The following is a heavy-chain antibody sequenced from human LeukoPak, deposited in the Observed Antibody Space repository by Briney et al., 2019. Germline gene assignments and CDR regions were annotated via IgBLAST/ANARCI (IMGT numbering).Heavy chain of an antibody. CDR2: ISPDGRST. V-gene: IGHV3-74*01. J-gene: IGHJ4*02. CDR3: ARLDASGYYFDS. Sequence: GGSLRLSCTASGFTFGSYWMHWVRQAPGKGLVWVSRISPDGRSTSYADSLKGRFTISRDNAKNTVYLQMNSLGVEDAAVYFCARLDASGYYFDSWGQGTLVTVSS. CDR1: GFTFGSYW. D-gene: IGHD1-14*01.